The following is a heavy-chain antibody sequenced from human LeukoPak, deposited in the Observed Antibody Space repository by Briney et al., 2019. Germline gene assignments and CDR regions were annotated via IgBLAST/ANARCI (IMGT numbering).Heavy chain of an antibody. CDR2: INHLGST. D-gene: IGHD3-10*01. Sequence: PSETLSLTCAVSGVSISSVGYSWSWIRQPPGKGLEWIGEINHLGSTNYNPSLESRVTISVDTSKNQFSLTLRSVAAADTAMYYCARDVLGSVRHGYYFDYWGQGALVTVSS. CDR3: ARDVLGSVRHGYYFDY. J-gene: IGHJ4*02. CDR1: GVSISSVGYS. V-gene: IGHV4-30-2*01.